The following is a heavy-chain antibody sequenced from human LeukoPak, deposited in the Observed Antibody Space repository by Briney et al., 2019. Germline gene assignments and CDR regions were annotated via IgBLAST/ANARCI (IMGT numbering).Heavy chain of an antibody. J-gene: IGHJ4*02. CDR2: ISGSGGST. CDR1: GFTFSSYA. Sequence: GGSLRLSCAASGFTFSSYAMSWVRQAPGKGLEWVSAISGSGGSTYYADSVKGRFTISRDNSKNTLYLQMNSLRAEDTAVYYCARDLGYCTNGVCHTRFDYWGQGALVTVSS. D-gene: IGHD2-8*01. CDR3: ARDLGYCTNGVCHTRFDY. V-gene: IGHV3-23*01.